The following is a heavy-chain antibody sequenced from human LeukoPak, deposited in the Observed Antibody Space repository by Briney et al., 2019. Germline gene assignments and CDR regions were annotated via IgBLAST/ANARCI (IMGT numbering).Heavy chain of an antibody. V-gene: IGHV1-69*05. CDR2: IIPIFGTA. J-gene: IGHJ5*02. CDR1: GGTFSSYA. D-gene: IGHD3-22*01. Sequence: SSVKVSCKASGGTFSSYAISWVRQAPGQGLEWLGRIIPIFGTANYAQNLQDRVTMTTDTSTTTAYMELRSLRSDDTAVYYCAREGSLSDSGNYYLSWFDPWGQGTLVTVSS. CDR3: AREGSLSDSGNYYLSWFDP.